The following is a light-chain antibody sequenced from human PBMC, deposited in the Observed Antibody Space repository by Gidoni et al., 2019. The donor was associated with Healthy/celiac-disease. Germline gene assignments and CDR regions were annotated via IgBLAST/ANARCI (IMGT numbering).Light chain of an antibody. CDR1: SANTGAGYD. Sequence: QSVLTQPPPVSGAPGPRVTIPCTGSSANTGAGYDVHWYQQLPGTAPKLLIYGNSNRPSGVPDRFSGSKSGTSASLAITGLQAEDEADYYCQSYDSSLSGPNWVFGGGTKLTVL. CDR2: GNS. CDR3: QSYDSSLSGPNWV. J-gene: IGLJ3*02. V-gene: IGLV1-40*01.